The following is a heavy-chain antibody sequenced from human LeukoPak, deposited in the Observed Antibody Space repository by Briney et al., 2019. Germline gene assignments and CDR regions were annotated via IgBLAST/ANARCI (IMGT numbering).Heavy chain of an antibody. CDR2: IYYSGST. J-gene: IGHJ4*02. D-gene: IGHD3-22*01. Sequence: SETLSLTCTVSGGSISSYYWSWIRQPPGKGLEWIGYIYYSGSTNYNPSLKSRVTISVDTSKNQFSLKLSSVTAADTAVYYCARALYYYDSSLLFDYWGQGTLVTVSS. V-gene: IGHV4-59*01. CDR1: GGSISSYY. CDR3: ARALYYYDSSLLFDY.